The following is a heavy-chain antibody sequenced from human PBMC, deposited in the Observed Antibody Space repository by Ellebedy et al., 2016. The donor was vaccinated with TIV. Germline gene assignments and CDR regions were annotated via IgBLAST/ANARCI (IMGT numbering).Heavy chain of an antibody. CDR1: GFTFSRYA. D-gene: IGHD3-10*01. Sequence: GESLKISXAASGFTFSRYAIHWVRPAPGKGLYWVAVISYDGSNKYFSDSVKGRFTISRDNSKNTLYLQMSSLRPEDTAVYYCARVRGYYGSGSYHPLDYWGQGTLVTVSS. J-gene: IGHJ4*02. CDR3: ARVRGYYGSGSYHPLDY. CDR2: ISYDGSNK. V-gene: IGHV3-30*04.